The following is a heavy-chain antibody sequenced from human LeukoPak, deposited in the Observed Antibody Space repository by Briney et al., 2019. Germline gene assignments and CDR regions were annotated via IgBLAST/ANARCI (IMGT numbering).Heavy chain of an antibody. J-gene: IGHJ6*03. D-gene: IGHD6-19*01. CDR3: ARGPSSGWSHYYYYYYMDV. Sequence: ASVKVSCKASGYTFTGYYMHWVRQAPGQGLEWMGWINPNSGGTNYAQKFQGGVTMTRDTSISTAYMELSRLRSDDTAVYYCARGPSSGWSHYYYYYYMDVWGKGTTVTISS. CDR2: INPNSGGT. V-gene: IGHV1-2*02. CDR1: GYTFTGYY.